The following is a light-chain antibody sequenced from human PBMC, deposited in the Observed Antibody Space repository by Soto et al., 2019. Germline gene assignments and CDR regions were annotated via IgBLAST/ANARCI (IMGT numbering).Light chain of an antibody. J-gene: IGLJ1*01. CDR1: SSDVGAYDH. V-gene: IGLV2-8*01. CDR3: SSDAGNYNYV. CDR2: EVT. Sequence: QTVVTQPPSASGSPGQSVTIPCTGTSSDVGAYDHVSWYQQHPGKAPKLIIYEVTKRPAGVPDRFSGSKSGNTASLTVSGLQAEDEADYYCSSDAGNYNYVFGTGTKLTVL.